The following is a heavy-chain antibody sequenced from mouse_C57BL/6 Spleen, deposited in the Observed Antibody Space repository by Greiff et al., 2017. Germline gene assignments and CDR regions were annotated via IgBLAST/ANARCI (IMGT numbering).Heavy chain of an antibody. CDR1: GYTFTDYY. CDR2: INPNNGGT. V-gene: IGHV1-26*01. Sequence: EVQLQQSGPELVKPGASVKISCKASGYTFTDYYMNWVKQSHGKSLEWIGDINPNNGGTSYNQKFKGKATLTVEKSSSTTYMELRSLTSEDSAVYYCAGRYYDFQFADWGQGTLVTVSA. J-gene: IGHJ3*01. CDR3: AGRYYDFQFAD. D-gene: IGHD2-4*01.